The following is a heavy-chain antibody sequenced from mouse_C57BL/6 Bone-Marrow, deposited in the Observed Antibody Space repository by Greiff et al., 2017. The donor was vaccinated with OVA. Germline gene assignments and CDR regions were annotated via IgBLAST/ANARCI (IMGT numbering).Heavy chain of an antibody. CDR1: GYTFTDYE. CDR2: IDPATGGT. J-gene: IGHJ2*01. Sequence: QVQLQQSGAELVRPGASVTLSCKASGYTFTDYEMHWVKQTPVHGLEWIGAIDPATGGTAYNQKFKGKAILTADKSSSTAYMELRSLSSEDSAVYYCTRITTVVVHFDYWGQGTTLTVSS. CDR3: TRITTVVVHFDY. D-gene: IGHD1-1*01. V-gene: IGHV1-15*01.